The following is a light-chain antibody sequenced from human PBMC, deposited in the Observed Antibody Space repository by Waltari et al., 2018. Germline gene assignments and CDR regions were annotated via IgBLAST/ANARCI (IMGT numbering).Light chain of an antibody. CDR3: QSYDSSLSVV. J-gene: IGLJ2*01. CDR1: RSNIRAGYD. Sequence: QSVLTQPPSVSGAPGQRVTISCTGSRSNIRAGYDVPRYQQLPGTPPKLLIQGNSNRPSAVPDRFSGSKSGTSASLAITGLQAEDEADYYCQSYDSSLSVVFGGGTKLTVL. V-gene: IGLV1-40*01. CDR2: GNS.